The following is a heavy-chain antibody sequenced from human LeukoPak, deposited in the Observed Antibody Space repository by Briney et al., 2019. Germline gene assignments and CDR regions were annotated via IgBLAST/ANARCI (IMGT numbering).Heavy chain of an antibody. D-gene: IGHD3-22*01. CDR2: INSDGGST. Sequence: GGSLRLSCAASGFIFSSSWIHWVRQAPGKGLVWVSRINSDGGSTAYADSVKGRFTISRDNAKNTLYLQMNSLRAEDTAVYYCARDGQGYHDSSGYFNYFDYWGQGTLVTVSS. CDR1: GFIFSSSW. V-gene: IGHV3-74*03. J-gene: IGHJ4*02. CDR3: ARDGQGYHDSSGYFNYFDY.